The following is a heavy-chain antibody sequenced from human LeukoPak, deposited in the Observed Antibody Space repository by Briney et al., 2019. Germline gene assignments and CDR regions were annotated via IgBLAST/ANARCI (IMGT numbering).Heavy chain of an antibody. D-gene: IGHD5-18*01. CDR1: GFTFSNHA. CDR3: AKVPEYSYSYIPMAPFDV. V-gene: IGHV3-23*01. J-gene: IGHJ3*01. CDR2: ISGSGGNT. Sequence: PGGSLRLSCAGSGFTFSNHAMSWVRQAPGKGLEWVSEISGSGGNTDYADIVKGRFTISRDNSKNTLYLRLNYLRAEDSAVYYCAKVPEYSYSYIPMAPFDVWGQGTVVTVSS.